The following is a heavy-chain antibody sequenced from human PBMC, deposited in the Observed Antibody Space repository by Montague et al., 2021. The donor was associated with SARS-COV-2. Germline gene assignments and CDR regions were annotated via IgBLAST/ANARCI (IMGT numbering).Heavy chain of an antibody. J-gene: IGHJ6*02. D-gene: IGHD3-22*01. CDR1: GGSIGTYY. CDR2: INYTGST. V-gene: IGHV4-59*01. CDR3: ARDNYDDWCYYGLDV. Sequence: SETLSLTCTVSGGSIGTYYWNWIRQPPGKGLEWLGYINYTGSTNYSPSLKSRVTISMDTSRDQLSLRLKSVTAADTAVYYCARDNYDDWCYYGLDVWGQGTTVIVSS.